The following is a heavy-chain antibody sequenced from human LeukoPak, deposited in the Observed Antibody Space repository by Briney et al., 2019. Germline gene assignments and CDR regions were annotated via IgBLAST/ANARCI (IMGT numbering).Heavy chain of an antibody. D-gene: IGHD6-19*01. J-gene: IGHJ4*02. V-gene: IGHV3-7*01. Sequence: PGGSLRLSCAASGFTFSSYAMSWVRQAPGKGLECVGHINPDGSVTDYLGSVKGRFTISRDNSENSLYLQMSSLRGEDTAVYYCVRDGWEHFFDYWGQGTLVTVSS. CDR1: GFTFSSYA. CDR3: VRDGWEHFFDY. CDR2: INPDGSVT.